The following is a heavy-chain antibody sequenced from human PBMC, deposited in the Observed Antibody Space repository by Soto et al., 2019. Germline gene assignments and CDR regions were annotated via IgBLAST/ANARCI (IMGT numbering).Heavy chain of an antibody. D-gene: IGHD1-1*01. Sequence: QVQLVQSGAEVKKPGASVKVSCKASGYTFTSYGISWVRQAPGQGLEWMGWISAYNGNTNYAQKLQGRVTMTTDTSTSTAYMELRSLRSDDKAVYYCARRAETNGWNGFGADKYYFDFWGQGTLVTVSS. CDR2: ISAYNGNT. V-gene: IGHV1-18*01. CDR3: ARRAETNGWNGFGADKYYFDF. CDR1: GYTFTSYG. J-gene: IGHJ4*02.